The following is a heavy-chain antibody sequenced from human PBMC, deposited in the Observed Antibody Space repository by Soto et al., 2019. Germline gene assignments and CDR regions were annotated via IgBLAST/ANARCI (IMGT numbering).Heavy chain of an antibody. CDR2: ISAYNGNT. D-gene: IGHD2-21*01. V-gene: IGHV1-18*01. CDR3: ARGLTVYSAVLHYYYAMDV. Sequence: ASVKVSCKASGYTFTSYGISWVRQAPGQGLELMGWISAYNGNTNYAQKLQGRVTMTTDTSTSTAYMELRSLRSDDTAVYYCARGLTVYSAVLHYYYAMDVWGQGTTVTVSS. J-gene: IGHJ6*02. CDR1: GYTFTSYG.